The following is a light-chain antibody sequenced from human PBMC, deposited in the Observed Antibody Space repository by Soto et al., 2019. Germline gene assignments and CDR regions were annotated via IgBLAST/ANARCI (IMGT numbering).Light chain of an antibody. CDR2: GDS. V-gene: IGLV1-44*01. Sequence: QLVLTQPPSASGTPGQRVTISCSGSRSNIGSYTVNWYQQLPGTAPKLLIYGDSQRPSGVPDRFSGSKSGTSASLAISGLQSEDEADYYCSSWHGTLNGVVFGGGTKLTVL. CDR3: SSWHGTLNGVV. CDR1: RSNIGSYT. J-gene: IGLJ2*01.